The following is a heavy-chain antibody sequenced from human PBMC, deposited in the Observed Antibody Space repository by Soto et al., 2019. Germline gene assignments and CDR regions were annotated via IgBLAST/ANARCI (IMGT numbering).Heavy chain of an antibody. Sequence: QVQLQESGPGLVKPSETLSLTCTVSGASIRGFYWSWIRKSAGKGLEWIWRIYATGTTDYNPTLKGRFMMSVDTSKKLFALKLRSVTAADTAVYYCGWDRTTTLRDCFDPLGQG. D-gene: IGHD1-1*01. V-gene: IGHV4-4*07. CDR1: GASIRGFY. CDR3: GWDRTTTLRDCFDP. CDR2: IYATGTT. J-gene: IGHJ5*02.